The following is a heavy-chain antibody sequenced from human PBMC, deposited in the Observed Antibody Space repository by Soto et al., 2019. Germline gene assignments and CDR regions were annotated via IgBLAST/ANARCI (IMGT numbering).Heavy chain of an antibody. CDR2: IYSVGTT. D-gene: IGHD2-2*01. CDR1: GFTVSSNY. V-gene: IGHV3-66*01. Sequence: HPGGSLRLSCAASGFTVSSNYMSWVRQTPGKGLEWVSVIYSVGTTYYADSVRGRFTVSRDNSKNTLYLQMNSLRAEDTAVYYCTRDAWDQVYCSGSSCYADYYYGMDVWGQGTTVTVSS. CDR3: TRDAWDQVYCSGSSCYADYYYGMDV. J-gene: IGHJ6*02.